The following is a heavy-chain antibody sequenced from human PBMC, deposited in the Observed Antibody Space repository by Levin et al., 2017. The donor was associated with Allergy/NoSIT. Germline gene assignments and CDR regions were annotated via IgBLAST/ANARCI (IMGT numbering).Heavy chain of an antibody. V-gene: IGHV3-15*01. CDR3: TTALDYYDSSGYGDY. D-gene: IGHD3-22*01. Sequence: GESLKISCAASGFTLSNAWMSWVRQAPGKGLEWVGRIKSKSDGGKTDYTAPVKGRFTISRDDSKNTLYLQMNSLKTEDTAVYYCTTALDYYDSSGYGDYWGQGTLVTVSS. J-gene: IGHJ4*02. CDR1: GFTLSNAW. CDR2: IKSKSDGGKT.